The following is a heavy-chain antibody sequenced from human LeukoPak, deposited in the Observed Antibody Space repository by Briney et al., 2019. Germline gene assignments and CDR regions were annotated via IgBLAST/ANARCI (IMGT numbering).Heavy chain of an antibody. CDR3: ARMTGYYYYMDV. CDR1: GYTFTGYY. CDR2: INPNSGGT. D-gene: IGHD3-9*01. V-gene: IGHV1-2*02. J-gene: IGHJ6*03. Sequence: GASVKVSCKASGYTFTGYYMHRVRQAPGQGLEWMGWINPNSGGTNYAQKFQGRVTMTRDTSISTAYMELSRLRSDDTAVYYCARMTGYYYYMDVWGKETTVTVSS.